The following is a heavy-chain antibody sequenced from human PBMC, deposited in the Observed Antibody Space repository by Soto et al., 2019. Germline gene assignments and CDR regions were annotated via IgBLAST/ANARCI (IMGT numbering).Heavy chain of an antibody. V-gene: IGHV3-23*01. D-gene: IGHD1-26*01. CDR2: ISGSGGST. CDR1: GFTFSSYA. Sequence: PGGSLRLSCAASGFTFSSYAMSWVRQAPGKGLEWVSAISGSGGSTYYADSVKGRFTISRDNSKNTLYLQMNSLRAEDTAVYYCAKERSGSYYSNDAFDIWGQGTMVTVSS. J-gene: IGHJ3*02. CDR3: AKERSGSYYSNDAFDI.